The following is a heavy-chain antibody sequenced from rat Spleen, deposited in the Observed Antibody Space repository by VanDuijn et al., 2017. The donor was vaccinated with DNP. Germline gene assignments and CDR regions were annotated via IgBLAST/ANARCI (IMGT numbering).Heavy chain of an antibody. Sequence: EVQLQESGPGLVKPSQSLSLTCSVTGYSITTKYWAWIRKFPGNKMEWMGYIRNSGNTSYKPSLKSRISITRDTSKNQFFLQLNSVITEDTATYYCARWSRYFDYWGQGVMVTVSS. CDR1: GYSITTKY. V-gene: IGHV3-1*01. CDR3: ARWSRYFDY. J-gene: IGHJ2*01. CDR2: IRNSGNT.